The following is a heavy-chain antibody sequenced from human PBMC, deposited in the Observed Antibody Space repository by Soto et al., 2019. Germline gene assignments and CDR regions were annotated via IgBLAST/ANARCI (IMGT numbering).Heavy chain of an antibody. Sequence: EVQLLESGGGLVQPGGSLRLSCAASGFTFGSHAMIWVRQAPGKGLEWVSAISGSGGSAYYADSVKGRFTISRDNSINTLYRQMNSLRAEDTALYYCAKEPYSDFWSAYYYFDYWGQEPWSPSPQ. V-gene: IGHV3-23*01. D-gene: IGHD3-3*01. CDR3: AKEPYSDFWSAYYYFDY. J-gene: IGHJ4*01. CDR2: ISGSGGSA. CDR1: GFTFGSHA.